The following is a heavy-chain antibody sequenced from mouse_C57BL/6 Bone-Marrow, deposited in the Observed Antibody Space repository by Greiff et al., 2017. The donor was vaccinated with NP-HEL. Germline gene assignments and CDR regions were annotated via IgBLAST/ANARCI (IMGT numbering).Heavy chain of an antibody. V-gene: IGHV2-9-1*01. CDR1: GFSLTSYA. D-gene: IGHD1-1*01. CDR3: ARNSHYYGSSYGYFDV. CDR2: IWTGGGT. Sequence: QVQLKESGPGLVAPSQSLSITCTVSGFSLTSYAISWVRQPPGKGLEWLGVIWTGGGTNDNSALKYSMSISKDNSKSQVFLKMNSLQTDDTARYYCARNSHYYGSSYGYFDVWGTGTTVTVSS. J-gene: IGHJ1*03.